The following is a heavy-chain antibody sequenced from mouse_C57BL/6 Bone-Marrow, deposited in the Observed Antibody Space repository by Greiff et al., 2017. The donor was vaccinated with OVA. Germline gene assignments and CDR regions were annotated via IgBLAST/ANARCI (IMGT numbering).Heavy chain of an antibody. V-gene: IGHV1-62-3*01. D-gene: IGHD2-4*01. CDR1: GYTFTSYW. CDR3: ARRGNLLRLRGTWFAY. CDR2: IDPNSGGT. Sequence: VQLQQSGAELVKPGASVKLSSKASGYTFTSYWMHWVKQRPGRGLEWIGRIDPNSGGTKYNEKFKSKATLTVDKPSSTAYMQLSSLTSEDSAVYYCARRGNLLRLRGTWFAYWGQGTLVTVSA. J-gene: IGHJ3*01.